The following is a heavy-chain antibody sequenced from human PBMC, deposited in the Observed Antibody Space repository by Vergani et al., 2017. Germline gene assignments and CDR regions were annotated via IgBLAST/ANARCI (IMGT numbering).Heavy chain of an antibody. CDR3: ARGTDSSGYYFDY. D-gene: IGHD3-22*01. CDR1: GFTFSSYA. CDR2: ISGSGGST. J-gene: IGHJ4*02. Sequence: EVQLLESGGGLVQPGGSLRLSCAASGFTFSSYAMSWVRPAPGKGLEWVSAISGSGGSTYYADSVKGRFTISRDNSKNTLYLQMNGLRAEDTAVYYCARGTDSSGYYFDYWGQGTLVTVSS. V-gene: IGHV3-23*01.